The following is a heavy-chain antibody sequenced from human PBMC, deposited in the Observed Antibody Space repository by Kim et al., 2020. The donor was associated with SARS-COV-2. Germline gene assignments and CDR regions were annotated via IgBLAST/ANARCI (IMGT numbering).Heavy chain of an antibody. D-gene: IGHD3-22*01. CDR2: IYPGDSDT. Sequence: GESLKISCKGSGYSFTSYWIGWVRQMPGKGLEWMGIIYPGDSDTRYSPSFQGQVTISADKSISTAYLQWSSLKASDTAMYYCARGYYYDSSGYPLGVDAFDIWGQGTMVTVSS. V-gene: IGHV5-51*01. CDR3: ARGYYYDSSGYPLGVDAFDI. J-gene: IGHJ3*02. CDR1: GYSFTSYW.